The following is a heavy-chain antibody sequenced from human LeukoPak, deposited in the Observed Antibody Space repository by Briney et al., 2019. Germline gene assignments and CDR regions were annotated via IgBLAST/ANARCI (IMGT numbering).Heavy chain of an antibody. J-gene: IGHJ4*02. CDR3: ASITNFYDFWSGYY. D-gene: IGHD3-3*01. CDR1: GGTFSSYT. V-gene: IGHV1-69*02. Sequence: SVKVSCKASGGTFSSYTISWVREAPGQGIEWMGRIIPILGIANYAQKFQGRVTITADKSTSTAYMELSSLRSEDTAVYYCASITNFYDFWSGYYWGQGTLVTVSS. CDR2: IIPILGIA.